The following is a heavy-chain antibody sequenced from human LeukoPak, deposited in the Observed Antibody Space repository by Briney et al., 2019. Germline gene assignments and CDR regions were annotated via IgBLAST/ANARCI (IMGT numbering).Heavy chain of an antibody. V-gene: IGHV3-23*01. CDR1: GITFSSYA. D-gene: IGHD4-17*01. CDR2: ISGGGGST. J-gene: IGHJ4*02. CDR3: AKGYDYGEPRGFDY. Sequence: GSLRLSCAASGITFSSYAMSWVRQAPGKGLEWVSAISGGGGSTYYADSVKGRFTISRDNSKNTLYLQMNSLRADDTAVYYCAKGYDYGEPRGFDYWGQGTLVTVSS.